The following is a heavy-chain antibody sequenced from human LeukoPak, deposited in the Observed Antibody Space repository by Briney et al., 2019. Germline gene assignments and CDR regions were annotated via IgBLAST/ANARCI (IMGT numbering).Heavy chain of an antibody. J-gene: IGHJ4*02. CDR2: IWYDGSNK. Sequence: GRSLRLSCAASGFTFSSYGMHWVRQAPGKGLEWVAVIWYDGSNKYYADSVKGRFTISRDNSKNTLYLQMNSLRAEDTAVYYCARDPGYSSGWYYWGQGTLVTVSS. D-gene: IGHD6-19*01. V-gene: IGHV3-33*01. CDR3: ARDPGYSSGWYY. CDR1: GFTFSSYG.